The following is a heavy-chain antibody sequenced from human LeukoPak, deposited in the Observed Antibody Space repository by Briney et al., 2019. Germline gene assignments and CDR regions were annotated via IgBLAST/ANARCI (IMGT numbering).Heavy chain of an antibody. CDR3: AKGGSEPLSPPFDS. J-gene: IGHJ4*02. CDR1: GGTFSSYA. Sequence: SVKVSCKASGGTFSSYAISWVRQAPGQGLEWMGGIIPIFGTANYAQKFQGRVTMTRDTSTSTAYMELSSLRSGDTALYYCAKGGSEPLSPPFDSWGQGTLVTVSS. D-gene: IGHD3-10*01. V-gene: IGHV1-69*05. CDR2: IIPIFGTA.